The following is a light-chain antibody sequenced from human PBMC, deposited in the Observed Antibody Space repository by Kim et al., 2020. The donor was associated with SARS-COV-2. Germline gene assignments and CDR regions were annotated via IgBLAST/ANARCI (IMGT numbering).Light chain of an antibody. Sequence: GKAVTISRTGSTGSIAINYVQWYQQRPGSAPTTVIYEDNQRPSGVPDRFSGSIDSSSNSASLTISGLKTEDEADYYCQSYDSSNWVFGGGTQLTVL. CDR2: EDN. CDR1: TGSIAINY. CDR3: QSYDSSNWV. J-gene: IGLJ3*02. V-gene: IGLV6-57*02.